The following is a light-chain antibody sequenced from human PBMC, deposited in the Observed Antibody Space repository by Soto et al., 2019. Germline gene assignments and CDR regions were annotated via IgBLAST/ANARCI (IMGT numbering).Light chain of an antibody. CDR1: SSDVGDYNY. J-gene: IGLJ1*01. CDR3: SSYTSSSTRV. CDR2: DVN. Sequence: QSALTQPASVSGSPGQSITISCAGTSSDVGDYNYVSWYQQHPGKAPKLMIFDVNNRPSGVSNRFSGSKSGNTASLTISGLQPEDEADYYCSSYTSSSTRVFGTGTKLTVL. V-gene: IGLV2-14*01.